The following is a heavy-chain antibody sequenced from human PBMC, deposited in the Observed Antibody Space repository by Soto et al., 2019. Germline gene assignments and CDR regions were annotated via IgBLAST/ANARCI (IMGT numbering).Heavy chain of an antibody. D-gene: IGHD6-13*01. V-gene: IGHV4-59*01. Sequence: SETLSLTCTVSGGSISSYYWSWIRQPPGKGLEWIGYIYYSGSTNYNPSLKSRVTISVDTSKNQFSLKLSSVTAADTAVYYCARRLTYSSSWYYFDYWGQGTLVTVSS. CDR1: GGSISSYY. CDR2: IYYSGST. J-gene: IGHJ4*02. CDR3: ARRLTYSSSWYYFDY.